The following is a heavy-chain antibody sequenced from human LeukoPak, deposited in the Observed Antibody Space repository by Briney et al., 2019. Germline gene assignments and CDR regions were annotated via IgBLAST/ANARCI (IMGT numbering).Heavy chain of an antibody. Sequence: SETLSLTCTVSGGSISSYYWSWIRQPPGKGLEWIGYIYYSGSTKYNPSLKSRVTISVDTSKNQFSLKLSSVTAADTAVYYCARPQRDCTNGVCYSPDDAFDIWGQGTMVTVSS. J-gene: IGHJ3*02. CDR1: GGSISSYY. CDR3: ARPQRDCTNGVCYSPDDAFDI. CDR2: IYYSGST. D-gene: IGHD2-8*01. V-gene: IGHV4-59*01.